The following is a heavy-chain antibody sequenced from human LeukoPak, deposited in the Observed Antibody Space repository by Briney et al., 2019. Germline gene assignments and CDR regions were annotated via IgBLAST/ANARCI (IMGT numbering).Heavy chain of an antibody. J-gene: IGHJ5*02. Sequence: GGSLRLSCAASGFTFSSYSMNWVRQAPGKGLEWVSYISSSSSTIYYADSVKGRFTISRDNAKNSLYLQMNSLRAEDTAVYYCARDAARPLTIFGVAQGWFDPWGQGTLVTVSS. V-gene: IGHV3-48*01. CDR3: ARDAARPLTIFGVAQGWFDP. CDR2: ISSSSSTI. D-gene: IGHD3-3*01. CDR1: GFTFSSYS.